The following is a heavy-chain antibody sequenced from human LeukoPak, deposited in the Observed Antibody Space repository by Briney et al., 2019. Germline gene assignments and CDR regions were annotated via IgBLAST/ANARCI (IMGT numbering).Heavy chain of an antibody. CDR3: ARDRDDGYYYYYYMDV. V-gene: IGHV1-2*02. CDR2: INPNSGGT. J-gene: IGHJ6*03. CDR1: GYTFTGYY. Sequence: GASVKVSCKASGYTFTGYYMHWVRQAPGQGLEGMGWINPNSGGTNYAQKFQGRVTMTRDTSISTAYMELSRLRSDDTAVYYCARDRDDGYYYYYYMDVWGKGTTVTVSS. D-gene: IGHD3-10*01.